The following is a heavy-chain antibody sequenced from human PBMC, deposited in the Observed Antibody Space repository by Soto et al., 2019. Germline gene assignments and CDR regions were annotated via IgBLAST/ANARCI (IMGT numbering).Heavy chain of an antibody. V-gene: IGHV1-69*06. Sequence: SVKVSCKASGGTFSSYAISWVRQAPGQGLEWMGGIIPIFGTANYAQKFQGRVTITADKSTSTAYMELSSLRSEDTAVYHCASGEATVTTSYYYGMDVWGQGTTVTVSS. CDR2: IIPIFGTA. CDR3: ASGEATVTTSYYYGMDV. D-gene: IGHD4-4*01. CDR1: GGTFSSYA. J-gene: IGHJ6*02.